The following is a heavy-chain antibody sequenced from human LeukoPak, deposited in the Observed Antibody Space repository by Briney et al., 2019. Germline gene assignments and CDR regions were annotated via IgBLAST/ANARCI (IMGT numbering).Heavy chain of an antibody. J-gene: IGHJ1*01. Sequence: PGGSLRLSCAASGFTFSSYWMHWVRHAPGKGLVWVSRINSDGSSTGYADSVKGRFTISRDNAKNTLYLQMNSLRAEDTAVYYCARVGYCSSTSCSPAEYFQHWGQGTLVTVSS. CDR3: ARVGYCSSTSCSPAEYFQH. V-gene: IGHV3-74*01. D-gene: IGHD2-2*03. CDR1: GFTFSSYW. CDR2: INSDGSST.